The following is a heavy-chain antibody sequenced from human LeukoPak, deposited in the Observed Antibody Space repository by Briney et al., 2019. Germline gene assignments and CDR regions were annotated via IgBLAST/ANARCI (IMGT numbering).Heavy chain of an antibody. CDR3: ARDRHYDASTVFDP. Sequence: ASVKVSCKASGYTFTSYGISWVRQAPGQGLEWMGWISANSGNTKFAQKVQGRITMTTDTSTSTAHMELRSLRSDDTAIYYCARDRHYDASTVFDPWGQGTLVTVSS. V-gene: IGHV1-18*01. CDR1: GYTFTSYG. D-gene: IGHD3-3*01. J-gene: IGHJ5*02. CDR2: ISANSGNT.